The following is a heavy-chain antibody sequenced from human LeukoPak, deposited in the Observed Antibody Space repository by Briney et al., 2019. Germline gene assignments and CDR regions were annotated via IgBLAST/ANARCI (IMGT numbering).Heavy chain of an antibody. CDR3: ARSEGDYGDYGFFVY. CDR1: GGTFGSYA. V-gene: IGHV1-3*01. Sequence: GASVKVSCKASGGTFGSYAISWVRQAPGQRLEWMGWINAGTSKTKYSQKFQGRVTITRDTSASTVYMELSSLRSEDTAIYYCARSEGDYGDYGFFVYWGQGTLVAVSS. D-gene: IGHD4-17*01. J-gene: IGHJ4*02. CDR2: INAGTSKT.